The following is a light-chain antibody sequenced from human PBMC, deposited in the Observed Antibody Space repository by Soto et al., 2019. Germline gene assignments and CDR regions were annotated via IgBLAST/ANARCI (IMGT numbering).Light chain of an antibody. CDR1: QGIRND. CDR3: QQSYSSPPT. CDR2: AAS. V-gene: IGKV1-39*01. J-gene: IGKJ1*01. Sequence: SQMTQSRSSLSASVGPRLTITCRASQGIRNDLGWYQQKPGKAPKLLIYAASSLQSGVPSRFSGSRYGPDFNLTISSLQTEDFATYYCQQSYSSPPTFGQGTKVDIK.